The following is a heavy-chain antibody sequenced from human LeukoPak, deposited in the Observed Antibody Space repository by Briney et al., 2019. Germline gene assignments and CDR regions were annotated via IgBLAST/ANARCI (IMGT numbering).Heavy chain of an antibody. J-gene: IGHJ4*02. CDR1: GFTFSDYY. CDR2: ISSSSYT. Sequence: GGSLRLSCAVSGFTFSDYYMSWIRQSPGKGLEWVSYISSSSYTNYADSVKGRFTISRDNAKNSLYLQMNSLRTEDTAVYYCAGSLRREWSGYSGYDYFDYWGQGTLVTVSS. CDR3: AGSLRREWSGYSGYDYFDY. D-gene: IGHD5-12*01. V-gene: IGHV3-11*03.